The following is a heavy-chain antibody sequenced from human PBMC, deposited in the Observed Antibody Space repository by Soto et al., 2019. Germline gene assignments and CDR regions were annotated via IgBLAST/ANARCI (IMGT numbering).Heavy chain of an antibody. Sequence: GESLKISCKGSGYSFTSYWIGWVRQMPGKGLEWMGIIYPGDSDTRYSPSFQGQVTISADKSISTAYLQWSSLKASDTAMYYCAITRYCSSTSCYSHYWYFDLLGRGTLVTVSS. J-gene: IGHJ2*01. CDR1: GYSFTSYW. D-gene: IGHD2-2*01. V-gene: IGHV5-51*01. CDR2: IYPGDSDT. CDR3: AITRYCSSTSCYSHYWYFDL.